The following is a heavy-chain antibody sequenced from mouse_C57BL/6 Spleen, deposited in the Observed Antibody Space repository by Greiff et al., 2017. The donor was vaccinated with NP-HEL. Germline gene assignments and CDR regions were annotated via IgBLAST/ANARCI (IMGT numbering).Heavy chain of an antibody. CDR2: ISDGGSYT. J-gene: IGHJ2*01. Sequence: EVKVVESGGGLVKPGGSLKLSCAASGFTFSSYAMSWVRQTPEKRLEWVATISDGGSYTYYPDNVKGRFTISRDNAKNNLYLQMSHLKSEDTAMYYCARDNDGSYFDYWGQGTTLTVSS. CDR3: ARDNDGSYFDY. D-gene: IGHD2-3*01. CDR1: GFTFSSYA. V-gene: IGHV5-4*01.